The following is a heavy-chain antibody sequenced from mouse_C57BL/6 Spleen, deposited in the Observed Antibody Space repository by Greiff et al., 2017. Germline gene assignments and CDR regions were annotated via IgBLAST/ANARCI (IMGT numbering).Heavy chain of an antibody. J-gene: IGHJ4*01. CDR1: GYTFTDYE. Sequence: VNLVESGAELVRPGASVTLSCKASGYTFTDYEMHWVKQTPVHGLEWIGAIDPETGGTAYNQKFKGKAILTADKSSSTAYMELRSLTSEDSAVYYCTRGGVTTDAMDYWGQGTSVTVSS. V-gene: IGHV1-15*01. CDR3: TRGGVTTDAMDY. CDR2: IDPETGGT. D-gene: IGHD2-2*01.